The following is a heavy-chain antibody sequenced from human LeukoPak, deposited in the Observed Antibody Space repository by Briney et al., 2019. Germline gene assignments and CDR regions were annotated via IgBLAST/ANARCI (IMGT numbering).Heavy chain of an antibody. Sequence: GGSLRLSCAASGFTFSSYWMNWARQAPGEGLEWVASINHNGNVNYYVDSVKGRFTISRDNAKNSLYLQMNSLRAEDTAVYFCATPLDYYDTSGYHQGGDWGQGTLVTVSS. CDR2: INHNGNVN. J-gene: IGHJ4*02. D-gene: IGHD3-22*01. CDR3: ATPLDYYDTSGYHQGGD. CDR1: GFTFSSYW. V-gene: IGHV3-7*03.